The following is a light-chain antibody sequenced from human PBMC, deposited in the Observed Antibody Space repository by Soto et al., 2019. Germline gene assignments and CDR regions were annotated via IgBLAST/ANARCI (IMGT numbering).Light chain of an antibody. Sequence: QSALTQPASVSGSPGQSITISCTGTSSDVGSYNYVSWYQQHPDKAPKLMIYDVSNRPSGVSNRFSGSKSGNTASLTISGLQAEDEADYYCSSYTSSNTLVFGGGTKLTVL. V-gene: IGLV2-14*01. CDR3: SSYTSSNTLV. CDR2: DVS. CDR1: SSDVGSYNY. J-gene: IGLJ3*02.